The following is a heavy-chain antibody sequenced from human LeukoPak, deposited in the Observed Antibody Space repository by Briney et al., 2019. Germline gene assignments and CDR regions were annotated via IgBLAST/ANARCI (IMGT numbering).Heavy chain of an antibody. D-gene: IGHD2-2*01. CDR3: ARQVRYPPIGYCSSASCYHFDY. CDR1: GGSIRSSSDY. CDR2: IYYTGST. V-gene: IGHV4-39*01. Sequence: SETLSLTCSVSGGSIRSSSDYWGCIRQPPGKGLEWIGRIYYTGSTYYNPSLKSRVTIAVDTSKTQFSLRLSSVTAADTAVYYCARQVRYPPIGYCSSASCYHFDYWGQGTLVTVSS. J-gene: IGHJ4*02.